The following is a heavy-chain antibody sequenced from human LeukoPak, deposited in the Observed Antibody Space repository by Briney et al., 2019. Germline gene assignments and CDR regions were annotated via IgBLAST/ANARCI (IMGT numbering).Heavy chain of an antibody. CDR1: GFAFSSYA. Sequence: GGSLRLSCAASGFAFSSYAMSWVRQARGKGLEWVSVTSGSGGNPYYADSVKGRFTISRDNSKNTVYLHMNSLRAEDTALYYCGKETGIILVRGAVDYWGQGTLVTVSS. V-gene: IGHV3-23*01. CDR2: TSGSGGNP. D-gene: IGHD3-10*01. J-gene: IGHJ4*02. CDR3: GKETGIILVRGAVDY.